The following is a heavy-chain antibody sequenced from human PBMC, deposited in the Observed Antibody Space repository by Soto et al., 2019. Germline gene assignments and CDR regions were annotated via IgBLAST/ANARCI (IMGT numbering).Heavy chain of an antibody. CDR3: ARIWGIAARQGPLTFDY. CDR1: GGSISSGGYY. J-gene: IGHJ4*02. Sequence: QVQLQESGPGLVKPSQTLSLTCTVSGGSISSGGYYWSWIRQHPGKGLEWIGYIYYSGSTYYSPSLKSRVTISVDTSKNQFSLKLSSVTAADTAVYYCARIWGIAARQGPLTFDYWGQGTLVTVSS. D-gene: IGHD6-6*01. CDR2: IYYSGST. V-gene: IGHV4-31*03.